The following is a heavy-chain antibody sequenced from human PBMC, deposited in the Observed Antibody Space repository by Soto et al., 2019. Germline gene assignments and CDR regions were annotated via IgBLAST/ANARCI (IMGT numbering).Heavy chain of an antibody. J-gene: IGHJ4*02. CDR1: GGTFSSYT. Sequence: SVKVSCKASGGTFSSYTISWVRQAPGQGLEWMGRIIPILGIANYAQKFKGRVTITADKSTSTAYMELSSLRSEDTAVYYCARERPPYCSSTSCYLDYYYFDYWGQGTLVTVSS. CDR2: IIPILGIA. D-gene: IGHD2-2*01. V-gene: IGHV1-69*04. CDR3: ARERPPYCSSTSCYLDYYYFDY.